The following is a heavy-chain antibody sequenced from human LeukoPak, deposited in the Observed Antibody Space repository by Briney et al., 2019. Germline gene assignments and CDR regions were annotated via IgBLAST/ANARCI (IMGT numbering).Heavy chain of an antibody. V-gene: IGHV4-61*01. Sequence: SETLSLTCTVSGGSVSSGSYYWSWIRQPPGKGLEWIGYIYYSGSTNYNPSLKSRVTISVDTSKNQFSLELSSVTAADTAVYYCAREKKWELLGFGFDYWGQGTLVTVSS. CDR1: GGSVSSGSYY. CDR2: IYYSGST. J-gene: IGHJ4*02. D-gene: IGHD1-26*01. CDR3: AREKKWELLGFGFDY.